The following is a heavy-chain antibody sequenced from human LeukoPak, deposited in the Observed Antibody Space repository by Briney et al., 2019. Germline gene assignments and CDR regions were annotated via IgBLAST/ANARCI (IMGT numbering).Heavy chain of an antibody. CDR1: GGSISSSSYY. V-gene: IGHV4-39*07. CDR2: IYYSGST. Sequence: SETLSLTCTVSGGSISSSSYYWGWIRQPPGKGLEWIGSIYYSGSTYYNPSLKSRVTISVDTSKNQFSLKLSSVTAADTAVYYCARAYYYDSSGYYYPYYFDYWGQGTLVTVSS. D-gene: IGHD3-22*01. CDR3: ARAYYYDSSGYYYPYYFDY. J-gene: IGHJ4*02.